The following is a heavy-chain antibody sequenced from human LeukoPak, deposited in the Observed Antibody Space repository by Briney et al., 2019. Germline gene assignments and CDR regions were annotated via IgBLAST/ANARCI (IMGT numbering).Heavy chain of an antibody. CDR1: GFTFSSFT. CDR3: ARPPYYYDSSGIDY. CDR2: INNSGGGT. D-gene: IGHD3-22*01. J-gene: IGHJ4*02. V-gene: IGHV3-23*01. Sequence: PGGSLRLSCAASGFTFSSFTMRWVRQAPGKGPEWVSGINNSGGGTYYADSVKGRFTISRDNAKNSLYLQMNSLRAEDTAVYYCARPPYYYDSSGIDYWGQGTLVTVSS.